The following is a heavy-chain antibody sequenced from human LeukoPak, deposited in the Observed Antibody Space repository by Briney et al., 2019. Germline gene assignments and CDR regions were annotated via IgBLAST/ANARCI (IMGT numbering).Heavy chain of an antibody. V-gene: IGHV3-23*01. Sequence: GALRLSCAASGFTFNRYGMSWVRQAPGKGLEWVSAISGSGGTSYYADSVKGRFTISRDNSKNTLYLQINSLRAEDTAVYYCAKDHLPGIVVADRDYWGQGTLVTVSS. CDR3: AKDHLPGIVVADRDY. J-gene: IGHJ4*02. CDR2: ISGSGGTS. D-gene: IGHD6-19*01. CDR1: GFTFNRYG.